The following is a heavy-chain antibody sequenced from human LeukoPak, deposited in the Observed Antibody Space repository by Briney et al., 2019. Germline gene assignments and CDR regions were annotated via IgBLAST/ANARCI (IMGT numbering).Heavy chain of an antibody. CDR2: ISAYNGNT. CDR1: GYTCTSYG. V-gene: IGHV1-18*04. J-gene: IGHJ4*02. Sequence: GASVKVSCKASGYTCTSYGISWVRQAPGQGLEWMGWISAYNGNTNYAQELQGRVTMTTDTSTSTAYMELRSLRSDDTAVYYCARARSGWYGYYFDYWGQGTLVTVSS. CDR3: ARARSGWYGYYFDY. D-gene: IGHD6-19*01.